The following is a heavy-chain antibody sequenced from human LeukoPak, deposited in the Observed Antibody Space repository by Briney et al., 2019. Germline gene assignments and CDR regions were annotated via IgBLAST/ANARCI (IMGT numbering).Heavy chain of an antibody. CDR3: ARSYSSAWDDAFDI. J-gene: IGHJ3*02. D-gene: IGHD6-19*01. V-gene: IGHV3-21*01. CDR1: GFTFSTYA. Sequence: PGGSLRLSCAASGFTFSTYAMSWVRQAPGKGLEWVSAVRGSGTDTYYADSVKGRFTISRDNAKNSLYLQMHSLRAEDTAVYYCARSYSSAWDDAFDIWGQGTMVTVSS. CDR2: VRGSGTDT.